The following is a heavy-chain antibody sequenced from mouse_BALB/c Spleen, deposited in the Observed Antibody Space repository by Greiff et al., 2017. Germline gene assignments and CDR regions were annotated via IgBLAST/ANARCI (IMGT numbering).Heavy chain of an antibody. CDR2: IDPENGNT. CDR3: AREEFAY. Sequence: EVQLQQSGAELVRPGASVKMSCKASGFTFKDYYMHWVKQRPEQGLEWIGWIDPENGNTIYDPKFQGKASITADTSSNTAYLQLSSLTSEDTAVYYCAREEFAYWGQGTLVTVSA. CDR1: GFTFKDYY. V-gene: IGHV14-1*02. J-gene: IGHJ3*01.